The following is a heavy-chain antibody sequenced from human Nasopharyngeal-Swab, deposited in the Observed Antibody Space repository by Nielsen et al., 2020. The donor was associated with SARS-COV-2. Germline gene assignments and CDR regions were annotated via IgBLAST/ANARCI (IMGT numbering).Heavy chain of an antibody. CDR2: IYYSGST. V-gene: IGHV4-59*01. J-gene: IGHJ6*02. CDR1: GGSISSYY. CDR3: ARWFPRYYYYGMDV. D-gene: IGHD3-10*01. Sequence: SETLSPTCTLPGGSISSYYWSWIRQPPGKGLEWIGYIYYSGSTNYNPSLKSRVTISVDTSKNQFSLKLSSVTAADTAVYYCARWFPRYYYYGMDVWGQGTTVTVSS.